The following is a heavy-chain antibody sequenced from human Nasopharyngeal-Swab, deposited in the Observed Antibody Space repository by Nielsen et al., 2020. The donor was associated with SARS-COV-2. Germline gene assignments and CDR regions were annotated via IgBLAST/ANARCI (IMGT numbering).Heavy chain of an antibody. Sequence: GGSLRLSCAASGFTFSSYEMNWVRQAPGKGLEWVSYISSSGSTIYYADSVKGRFTISRDNAKNSLYLQMNSLRAEDTAVYYCAARIRGAITMSFDYWAREPWSPSPQ. CDR1: GFTFSSYE. CDR3: AARIRGAITMSFDY. J-gene: IGHJ4*02. CDR2: ISSSGSTI. V-gene: IGHV3-48*03. D-gene: IGHD3-22*01.